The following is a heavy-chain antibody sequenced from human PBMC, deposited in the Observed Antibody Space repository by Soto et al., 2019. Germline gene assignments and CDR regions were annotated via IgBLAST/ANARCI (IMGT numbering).Heavy chain of an antibody. J-gene: IGHJ4*02. CDR3: ARGLVVLGWNVQYYFDY. Sequence: TLSLTCTVSGGSISSGDYYWRWIRQPPGKGLEWIGYIYYSGSTYYNPSLKSRVTISVDTSKNQFSLKLSSVTAADTAVYYCARGLVVLGWNVQYYFDYWGQGTLVTVSS. CDR1: GGSISSGDYY. CDR2: IYYSGST. V-gene: IGHV4-30-4*01. D-gene: IGHD1-1*01.